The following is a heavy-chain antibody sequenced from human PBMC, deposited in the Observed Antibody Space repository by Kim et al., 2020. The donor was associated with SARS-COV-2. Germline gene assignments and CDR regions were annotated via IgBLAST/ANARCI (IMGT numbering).Heavy chain of an antibody. CDR2: ISGSGGST. CDR1: GFTFSSYA. CDR3: AHDVGDGYGRSDY. Sequence: GGSLRLSCAASGFTFSSYAMSWVRQAPGKGLEWVSAISGSGGSTYYADSVKGRFTISRDNSKNTLYLQMNSLRAEDTAVYYCAHDVGDGYGRSDYWGQGTLVTVSS. D-gene: IGHD5-12*01. J-gene: IGHJ4*02. V-gene: IGHV3-23*01.